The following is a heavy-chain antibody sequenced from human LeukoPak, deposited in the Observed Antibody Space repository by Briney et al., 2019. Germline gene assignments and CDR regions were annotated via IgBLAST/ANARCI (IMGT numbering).Heavy chain of an antibody. J-gene: IGHJ5*02. CDR1: GFTFSTFA. CDR3: AKSPLVGATNH. V-gene: IGHV3-23*01. Sequence: PAGGSLRLSCAASGFTFSTFAMSWVRQAPGKGLEWFSTITGSGVNTYYADSVKGRFTISRDNSQNTLYLQMNGLRAEDTAVYFCAKSPLVGATNHWGQGTLVTVSS. CDR2: ITGSGVNT. D-gene: IGHD1-26*01.